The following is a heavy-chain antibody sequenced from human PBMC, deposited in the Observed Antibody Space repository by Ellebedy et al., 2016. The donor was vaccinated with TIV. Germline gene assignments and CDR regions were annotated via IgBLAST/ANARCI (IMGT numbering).Heavy chain of an antibody. D-gene: IGHD5-18*01. V-gene: IGHV4-59*01. CDR3: ARGRHWDTAMVDFDY. CDR2: IYYSGST. CDR1: GGSISSYY. J-gene: IGHJ4*02. Sequence: MPSETLSLTCTVSGGSISSYYWSWIRQPPGKGLEWIGYIYYSGSTNYNPSLKRRVTISVDTSKNQFSLKLSSVTAADTAVYYCARGRHWDTAMVDFDYWGQGTLVTVSS.